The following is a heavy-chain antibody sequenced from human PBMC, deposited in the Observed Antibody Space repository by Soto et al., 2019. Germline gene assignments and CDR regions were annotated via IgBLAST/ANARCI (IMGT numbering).Heavy chain of an antibody. V-gene: IGHV3-23*01. J-gene: IGHJ6*02. CDR3: AKVSLGATTITDFYYYAMDV. CDR1: GFTFSSYA. Sequence: EVQLLESGGGLVLPGGSLRLSCVASGFTFSSYAMNWVRQAPGKGLERVSGITGSGDDTYYADSVKGRFTISRDNSKNTLYLQMNSLRVEDTAIYYCAKVSLGATTITDFYYYAMDVWGQGTMVTVSS. CDR2: ITGSGDDT. D-gene: IGHD1-26*01.